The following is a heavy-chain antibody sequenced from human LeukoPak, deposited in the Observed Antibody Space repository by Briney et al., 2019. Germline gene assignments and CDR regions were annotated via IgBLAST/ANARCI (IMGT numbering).Heavy chain of an antibody. CDR1: GFTFSGST. D-gene: IGHD5-12*01. CDR3: TRVGPTTADY. Sequence: GGSLRLSCAASGFTFSGSTMHWVRQASGKGLEWVGRIKSKGNTYATAYAASVKGRFTIPRDDSKNTAYLQMNNLKTEDTAMYYCTRVGPTTADYWGQGTLVIVSS. CDR2: IKSKGNTYAT. J-gene: IGHJ4*02. V-gene: IGHV3-73*01.